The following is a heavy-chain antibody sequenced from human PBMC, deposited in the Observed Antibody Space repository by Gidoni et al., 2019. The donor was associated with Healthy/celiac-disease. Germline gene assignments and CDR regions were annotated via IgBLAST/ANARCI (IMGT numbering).Heavy chain of an antibody. J-gene: IGHJ4*02. CDR1: GYSISSGYY. CDR2: IYHSGST. D-gene: IGHD1-20*01. V-gene: IGHV4-38-2*02. CDR3: ARDLQDGYNWNVFDY. Sequence: QVQLQESGPGLVKPSETLSLTCTVSGYSISSGYYWGWIRQPPGKGLEWIGSIYHSGSTYYNPSLKSRVTISVDTSKNQFSLKLSSVTAADTAVYYCARDLQDGYNWNVFDYWGQGTLVTVSS.